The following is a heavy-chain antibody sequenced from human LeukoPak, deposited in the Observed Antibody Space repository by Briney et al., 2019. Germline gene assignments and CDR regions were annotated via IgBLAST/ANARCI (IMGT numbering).Heavy chain of an antibody. J-gene: IGHJ3*02. CDR2: IPYDGDNK. Sequence: GMSLRLSCAASGFTFSSYDIHWVRRASGKGLEWGAVIPYDGDNKYYADSVKGRFTISRDNSKTTLYRRMNSLRAEDTAVYYCAGGVRGVIRDAFDIWGQGTMVTVSS. D-gene: IGHD3-10*01. CDR3: AGGVRGVIRDAFDI. V-gene: IGHV3-30*03. CDR1: GFTFSSYD.